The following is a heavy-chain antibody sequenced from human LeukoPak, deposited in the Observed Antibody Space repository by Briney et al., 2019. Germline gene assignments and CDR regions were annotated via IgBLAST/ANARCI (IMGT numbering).Heavy chain of an antibody. V-gene: IGHV3-21*01. CDR1: GFTFSSYS. Sequence: PGGSLRLSCAASGFTFSSYSMNWVRQAPGKGLEWVSSISSSSSYIYYADSVKGRFTISRDNAKNSLYLQMNSLRAEDTAVYYCARDHHNWNDAPLGYWGQGTLVTVSS. J-gene: IGHJ4*02. CDR3: ARDHHNWNDAPLGY. D-gene: IGHD1-20*01. CDR2: ISSSSSYI.